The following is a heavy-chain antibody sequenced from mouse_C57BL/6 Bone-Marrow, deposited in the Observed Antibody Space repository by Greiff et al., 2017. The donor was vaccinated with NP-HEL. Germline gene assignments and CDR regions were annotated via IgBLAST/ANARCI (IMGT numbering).Heavy chain of an antibody. V-gene: IGHV5-4*03. CDR3: ARQYSNYLYYYAMDY. CDR1: GFTFSSYA. Sequence: EVNVVESGGGLVKPGGSLKLSCAASGFTFSSYAMSWVRQTPEKRLEWVATISDGGSYTYYPDNVKGRFTISRDNAKNNLYLQMSHLKSEDTAMYYCARQYSNYLYYYAMDYWGQGTSVTVSS. CDR2: ISDGGSYT. J-gene: IGHJ4*01. D-gene: IGHD2-5*01.